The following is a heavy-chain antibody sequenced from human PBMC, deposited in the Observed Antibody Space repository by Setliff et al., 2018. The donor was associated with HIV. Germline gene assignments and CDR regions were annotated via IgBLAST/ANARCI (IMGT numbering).Heavy chain of an antibody. J-gene: IGHJ4*02. Sequence: ASVKVSCKASGYTFTSYGIAWVRQAPGQGLEWMGWISTYNGNTHYAQKLQGRVTMTTDTSTSTAYMELRSLRSDDTAMYYCARKYTGGPLDYWGQGTLVTVSS. D-gene: IGHD6-19*01. CDR2: ISTYNGNT. CDR3: ARKYTGGPLDY. V-gene: IGHV1-18*01. CDR1: GYTFTSYG.